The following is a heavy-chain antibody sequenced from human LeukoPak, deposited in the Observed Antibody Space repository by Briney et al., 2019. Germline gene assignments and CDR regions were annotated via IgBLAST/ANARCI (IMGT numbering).Heavy chain of an antibody. CDR1: GYTFTSYD. D-gene: IGHD3-22*01. V-gene: IGHV1-8*01. CDR2: MNPNSGNT. CDR3: ARAMDSSGFYPFWY. J-gene: IGHJ4*02. Sequence: ASVKVSCKTSGYTFTSYDINWVRQATGQGLEWMGWMNPNSGNTGYAQKFQGRVTMTRNTSLSTAYIELSSLRSDDTAMYYCARAMDSSGFYPFWYWGQGILVTVSS.